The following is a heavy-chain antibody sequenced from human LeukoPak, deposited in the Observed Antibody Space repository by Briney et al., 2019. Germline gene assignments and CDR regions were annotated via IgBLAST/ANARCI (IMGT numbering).Heavy chain of an antibody. Sequence: GGSLRLSCAASGFTLSSYWMSWVRQAPGKGLEWVANINQDGSEKSYMDSVKGRFTISRDNAKNSLFLQMNSLRAEDTAVYYCARINSSSSPHFDYWGQGTLVTVSS. CDR1: GFTLSSYW. CDR2: INQDGSEK. D-gene: IGHD6-6*01. J-gene: IGHJ4*02. V-gene: IGHV3-7*01. CDR3: ARINSSSSPHFDY.